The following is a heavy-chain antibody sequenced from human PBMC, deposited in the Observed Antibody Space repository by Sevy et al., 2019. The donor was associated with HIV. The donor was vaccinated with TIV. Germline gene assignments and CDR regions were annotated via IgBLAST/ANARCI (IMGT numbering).Heavy chain of an antibody. V-gene: IGHV4-59*01. CDR2: IYYSGST. CDR1: GGSISSYY. J-gene: IGHJ5*02. Sequence: SETLSLTCTVSGGSISSYYWSWIRQPPGKGLEWIGYIYYSGSTNYNPPLKSRVTISVDTSKNQFSLKLSSVTAADTAVYYCARGYSSGWQYNWFDPWGQGTLVTVSS. D-gene: IGHD6-19*01. CDR3: ARGYSSGWQYNWFDP.